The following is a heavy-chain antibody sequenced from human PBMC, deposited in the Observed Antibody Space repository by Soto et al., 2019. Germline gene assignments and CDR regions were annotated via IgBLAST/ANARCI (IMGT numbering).Heavy chain of an antibody. V-gene: IGHV3-23*01. D-gene: IGHD3-10*01. Sequence: GGSLRLSCAASGFTFSSYSMSWVRQGPGKGLEWVSGFRAGGDDETTYYADSVKGRFTISRDNSKNTLFLQMNSLRAEDTAIYYCAKKVNSGSGSQYFDYWGQGTLVTVSS. CDR3: AKKVNSGSGSQYFDY. CDR2: FRAGGDDETT. J-gene: IGHJ4*02. CDR1: GFTFSSYS.